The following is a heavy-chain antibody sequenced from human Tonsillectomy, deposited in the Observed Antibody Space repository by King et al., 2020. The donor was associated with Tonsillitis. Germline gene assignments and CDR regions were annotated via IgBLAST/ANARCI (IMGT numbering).Heavy chain of an antibody. CDR2: ISGSGDTT. D-gene: IGHD3-16*01. Sequence: VQLVESGGGLVHPGGSLRLSCAASGFTFSSYAMSWVRQAPGKGLQWVSVISGSGDTTYYADSVKGRFTIARDNSKNTLYLQMNSLRAEETAVYYCATEWGGGFDYWGQGILVTVSS. CDR1: GFTFSSYA. V-gene: IGHV3-23*04. CDR3: ATEWGGGFDY. J-gene: IGHJ4*02.